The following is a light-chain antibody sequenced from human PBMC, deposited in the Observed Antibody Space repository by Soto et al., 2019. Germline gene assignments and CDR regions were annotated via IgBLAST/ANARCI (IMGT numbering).Light chain of an antibody. CDR1: SSDVGGYDY. CDR2: EVS. Sequence: QSVLTQPPSASGSPGQSVTISCTGTSSDVGGYDYVSWYQQHPGKAPKLMIFEVSKRPSGVPDRFSGSKSGNTASLTVSGLQAEDEADNYSRSYAGNTKGVFGTGTKVTVL. V-gene: IGLV2-8*01. CDR3: RSYAGNTKGV. J-gene: IGLJ1*01.